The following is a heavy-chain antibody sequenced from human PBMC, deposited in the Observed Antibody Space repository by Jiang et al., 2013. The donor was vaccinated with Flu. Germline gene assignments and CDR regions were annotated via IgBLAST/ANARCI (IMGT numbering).Heavy chain of an antibody. CDR3: ARHVRSIVVIPTSDWWFDP. J-gene: IGHJ5*02. CDR1: GYNFATYW. D-gene: IGHD2-2*01. V-gene: IGHV5-51*01. CDR2: IYPGDSNT. Sequence: GAEVKKPGESLKISCRGSGYNFATYWIGWVRHIPGKGLEWMGIIYPGDSNTRYSPSFQGQVTISADRSISTAYLQWSSLEASDTAMYYCARHVRSIVVIPTSDWWFDPWGQGTLVTVSS.